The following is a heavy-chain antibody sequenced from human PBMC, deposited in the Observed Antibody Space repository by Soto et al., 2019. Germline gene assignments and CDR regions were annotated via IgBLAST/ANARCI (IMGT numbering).Heavy chain of an antibody. J-gene: IGHJ6*02. V-gene: IGHV4-61*08. CDR2: IYHNATA. D-gene: IGHD3-22*01. CDR1: GDSVSSGGSH. CDR3: ARLDGSTSKIGV. Sequence: SETLSLTCTVCGDSVSSGGSHWTCIPQSPGKGLEWICYIYHNATADCNPSLKSRVSISVDTSQNQFSLKLTSATTADTAVYYCARLDGSTSKIGVWGQGTTVTVSS.